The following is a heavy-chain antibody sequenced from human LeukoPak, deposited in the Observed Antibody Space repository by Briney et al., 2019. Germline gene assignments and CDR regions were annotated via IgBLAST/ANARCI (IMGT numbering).Heavy chain of an antibody. Sequence: GGSLRLSCAASGFTFSNYNMNWVRQAPGKGLECIAYISSSSSTIYYADSVKGRFTISRDNAKNSLFLHMNSLRAEDTALYYCARENFADLFGFWGQGALVTVSS. CDR2: ISSSSSTI. CDR1: GFTFSNYN. J-gene: IGHJ4*02. V-gene: IGHV3-48*01. D-gene: IGHD1-7*01. CDR3: ARENFADLFGF.